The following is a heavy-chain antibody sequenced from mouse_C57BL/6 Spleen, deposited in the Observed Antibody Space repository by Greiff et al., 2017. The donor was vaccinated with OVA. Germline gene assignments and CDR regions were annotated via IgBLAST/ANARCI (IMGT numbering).Heavy chain of an antibody. CDR2: IYPGGGDT. CDR1: GYAFSSYW. D-gene: IGHD1-1*01. J-gene: IGHJ3*01. CDR3: ARDYGSSYGFAY. Sequence: QVQLQQSGAELVKPGASVKISCKASGYAFSSYWMNWVKQRPGKGLEWIGQIYPGGGDTNYNGKFKGKATLTADKSSSTTYMQLSSLTSEDSAVYYCARDYGSSYGFAYWGQGTLVTVSA. V-gene: IGHV1-80*01.